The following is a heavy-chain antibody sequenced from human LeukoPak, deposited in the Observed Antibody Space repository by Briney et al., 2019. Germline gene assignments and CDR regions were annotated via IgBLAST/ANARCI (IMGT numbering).Heavy chain of an antibody. CDR1: GFTFSSYS. V-gene: IGHV3-21*01. Sequence: GGSLRLSCAASGFTFSSYSMNWVRQAPGKGLEWVSSISSSSYIYYADSVKGRFTISRDNAKNSLYLQMNSLRAEDTAVYYCARYSYGYAFDIWGQGTMVTVSS. D-gene: IGHD5-18*01. CDR2: ISSSSYI. J-gene: IGHJ3*02. CDR3: ARYSYGYAFDI.